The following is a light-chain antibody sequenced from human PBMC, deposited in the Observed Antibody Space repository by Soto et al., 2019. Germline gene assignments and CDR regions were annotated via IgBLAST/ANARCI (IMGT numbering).Light chain of an antibody. CDR2: KAS. Sequence: DIQMTQSPSTLSASLGDRVTITCRASQSITTWLAWYQQKPGKAPKLLIYKASSLESGVPSTFSGSGSGTEFTLTISSLQPDDFATSYCQQYDIVPFTFGQGTKLEI. CDR3: QQYDIVPFT. CDR1: QSITTW. V-gene: IGKV1-5*03. J-gene: IGKJ2*01.